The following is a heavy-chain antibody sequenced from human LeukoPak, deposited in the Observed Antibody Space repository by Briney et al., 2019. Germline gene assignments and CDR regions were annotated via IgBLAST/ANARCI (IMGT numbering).Heavy chain of an antibody. J-gene: IGHJ4*02. CDR2: LKSDGTET. CDR3: ARDSSWHVPVPENPVAFDY. Sequence: GGSLRLSCAASGSTFGTYWMQWVRQAPGKGLEWVSRLKSDGTETDYADSVKGRFTISRDNAKNSLYLQMNSLRAEDTAMYYCARDSSWHVPVPENPVAFDYWGQGTLVTVSS. V-gene: IGHV3-74*01. D-gene: IGHD6-13*01. CDR1: GSTFGTYW.